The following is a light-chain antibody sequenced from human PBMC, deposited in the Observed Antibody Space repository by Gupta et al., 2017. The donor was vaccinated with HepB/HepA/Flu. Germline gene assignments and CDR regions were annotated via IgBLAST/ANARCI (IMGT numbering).Light chain of an antibody. CDR1: SSDVGGYNY. J-gene: IGLJ2*01. CDR3: SSYTSSSTLDV. V-gene: IGLV2-14*03. CDR2: DVS. Sequence: QSALTQPASVSGSPGPSITISCTGTSSDVGGYNYVSWYQQHPGKAPKLMIYDVSNRHSGVSNRFSGSKSGNTASLTISGLQAEDEADYYCSSYTSSSTLDVFGGGTKLTVL.